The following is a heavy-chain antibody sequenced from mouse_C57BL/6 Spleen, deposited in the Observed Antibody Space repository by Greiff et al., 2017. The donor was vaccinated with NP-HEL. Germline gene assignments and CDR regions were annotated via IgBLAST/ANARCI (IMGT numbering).Heavy chain of an antibody. D-gene: IGHD1-1*01. CDR1: GFNIKDDY. V-gene: IGHV14-4*01. J-gene: IGHJ4*01. CDR2: IDPENGDT. Sequence: VHVKQSGAELVRPGASVKLSCTASGFNIKDDYMHWVKQRPEQGLEWIGWIDPENGDTEYASKFQGKATITADTSSNTAYLQLSSLTSEDTAVYYCTTHYYGSPYAMDYWGQGTSVTVSS. CDR3: TTHYYGSPYAMDY.